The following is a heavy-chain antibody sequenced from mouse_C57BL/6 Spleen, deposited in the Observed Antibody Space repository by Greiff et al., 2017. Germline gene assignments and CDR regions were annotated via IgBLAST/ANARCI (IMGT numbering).Heavy chain of an antibody. CDR3: ASSYPYYDAMDY. CDR2: IYPGSGST. D-gene: IGHD1-1*01. Sequence: QVQLQQPGAELVKPGASVKMSCKASGYTFTSYWITWVKQRPGQGLEWIGDIYPGSGSTNYNEKFKSKATLTVDTSSSTAYMQLSSLTSEDSAVYYWASSYPYYDAMDYWGQGTSVTVSA. CDR1: GYTFTSYW. V-gene: IGHV1-55*01. J-gene: IGHJ4*01.